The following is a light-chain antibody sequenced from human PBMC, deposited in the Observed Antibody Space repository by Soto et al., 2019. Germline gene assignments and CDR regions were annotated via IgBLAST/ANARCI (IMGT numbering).Light chain of an antibody. V-gene: IGLV2-14*01. CDR1: SGDIGDYNY. CDR2: DVS. Sequence: QSALTQPASVSGSPGQSITISCVGTSGDIGDYNYVSWYQQHRGKVPKVIIYDVSNRPSGVSYRFSGTKSGNTASLTVSGLQAEDEADYYCCSYTRSGTLIFGTGTKVTVL. J-gene: IGLJ1*01. CDR3: CSYTRSGTLI.